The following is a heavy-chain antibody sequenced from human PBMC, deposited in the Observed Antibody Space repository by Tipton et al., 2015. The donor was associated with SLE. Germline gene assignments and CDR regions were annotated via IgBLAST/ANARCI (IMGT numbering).Heavy chain of an antibody. CDR2: IYYSGST. V-gene: IGHV4-38-2*02. CDR1: GFTFSDYY. CDR3: AREWGDAFDI. J-gene: IGHJ3*02. D-gene: IGHD3-16*01. Sequence: LRLSCAASGFTFSDYYMSWIRQAPGKGLEWIGSIYYSGSTYYNPSLKSRVTISVDTSKDQFSLKLSSVTAADTAVYYCAREWGDAFDIWGQGTMVTVSS.